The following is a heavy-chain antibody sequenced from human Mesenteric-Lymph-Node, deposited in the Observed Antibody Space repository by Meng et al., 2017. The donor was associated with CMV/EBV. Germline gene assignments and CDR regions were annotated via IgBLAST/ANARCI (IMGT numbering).Heavy chain of an antibody. D-gene: IGHD3-3*01. CDR1: GYTFTSYG. V-gene: IGHV1-18*01. CDR3: ARDKDFCNSVSCYGMDV. Sequence: ASVKVSCKASGYTFTSYGISWVRQAPGQGLEWMGWISAYNGNTNYAQKLQGRVTMTTDTSTSTAYMELRSLRSDDTAVYYCARDKDFCNSVSCYGMDVWGQGTTVTVSS. J-gene: IGHJ6*02. CDR2: ISAYNGNT.